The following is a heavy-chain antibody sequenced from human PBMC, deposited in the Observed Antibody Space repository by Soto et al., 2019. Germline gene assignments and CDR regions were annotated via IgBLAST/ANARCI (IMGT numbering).Heavy chain of an antibody. D-gene: IGHD2-2*01. CDR3: AREHRSSTSYYYYMDV. CDR1: GGSISSYY. V-gene: IGHV4-59*01. J-gene: IGHJ6*03. CDR2: IYYSGST. Sequence: QVQLQESGPGLVKPSETLSLTCTVSGGSISSYYWSWIRQPPGKGLEWIGYIYYSGSTNYNPSLKSRVTISVDTSKNQFSLKLSSVTAADTAVYYCAREHRSSTSYYYYMDVWGKGTTVTVSS.